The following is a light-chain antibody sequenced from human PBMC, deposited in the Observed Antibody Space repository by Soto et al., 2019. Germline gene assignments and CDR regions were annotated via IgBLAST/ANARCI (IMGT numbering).Light chain of an antibody. CDR2: SNN. J-gene: IGLJ3*02. CDR3: ATWDDSLNGPGV. V-gene: IGLV1-47*01. Sequence: QSVLTQPPSASGTPGQRVTISCSGSSSNIGTNYVYWYQQLPGTAPKLLSYSNNQRPSGVPDRFPGPKSGTSASLAISGLRSHDEADYFRATWDDSLNGPGVFGGGTKLTVL. CDR1: SSNIGTNY.